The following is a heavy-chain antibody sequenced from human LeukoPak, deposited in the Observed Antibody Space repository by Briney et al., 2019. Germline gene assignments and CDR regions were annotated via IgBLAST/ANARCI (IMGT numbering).Heavy chain of an antibody. J-gene: IGHJ4*02. CDR1: GFTVSSNY. CDR3: ARVSAGPTVTTLNY. V-gene: IGHV3-66*01. CDR2: IYSGGST. D-gene: IGHD4-17*01. Sequence: GGSLRLSCAASGFTVSSNYMSWVRQAPGKGLEWVSVIYSGGSTYYADSVKGRFTTSRDNSKKTLYLQMNSLRAEDTAVYYCARVSAGPTVTTLNYWGQGTLVTVSS.